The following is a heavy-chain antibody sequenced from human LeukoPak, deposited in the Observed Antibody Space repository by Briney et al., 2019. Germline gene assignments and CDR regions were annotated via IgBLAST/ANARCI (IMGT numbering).Heavy chain of an antibody. V-gene: IGHV3-48*03. CDR3: AREPPKSVVVAIGPEYFQH. Sequence: PGGSLRLSCAASGFTFSSYEMNWVRQAPGKGLEWVSYISSSGSTIYYADSVKGRFTISRDNAKNSLYLQMNSLRAEDTAVYYCAREPPKSVVVAIGPEYFQHWGQGTLVTVSS. CDR1: GFTFSSYE. J-gene: IGHJ1*01. CDR2: ISSSGSTI. D-gene: IGHD3-22*01.